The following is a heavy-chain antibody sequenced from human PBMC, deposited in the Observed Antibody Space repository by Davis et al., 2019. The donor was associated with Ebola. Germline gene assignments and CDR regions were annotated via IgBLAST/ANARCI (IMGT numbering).Heavy chain of an antibody. CDR3: ARGRSSGWYPHYYYYGMDV. V-gene: IGHV4-34*01. CDR1: GGSFSGYY. J-gene: IGHJ6*02. CDR2: INHSGST. D-gene: IGHD6-19*01. Sequence: GSLRLSCAVYGGSFSGYYWSWIRQPPGKGLEWIGEINHSGSTNYNPSLKSRVTISVDTSKNQFSLKLSSVTAADTAVYYCARGRSSGWYPHYYYYGMDVWGQGTTVTVSS.